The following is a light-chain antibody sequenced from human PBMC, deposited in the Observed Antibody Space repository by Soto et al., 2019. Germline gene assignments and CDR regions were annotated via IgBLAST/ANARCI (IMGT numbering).Light chain of an antibody. V-gene: IGKV1-39*01. CDR3: QQSYSTLIT. CDR2: SAS. J-gene: IGKJ5*01. Sequence: DIQMTQSPSSLSASVGDRVTITCRASQSIAGYLSWYQQRPGKAPKFLIYSASSLQRGVPSRFSGSGSGTDFSLTINGLQPEDFATYFCQQSYSTLITFGQGTRLEIK. CDR1: QSIAGY.